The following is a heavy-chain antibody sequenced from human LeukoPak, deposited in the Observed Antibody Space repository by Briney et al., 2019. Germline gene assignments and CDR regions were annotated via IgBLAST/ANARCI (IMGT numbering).Heavy chain of an antibody. V-gene: IGHV4-39*01. D-gene: IGHD3-22*01. Sequence: PSETLSLTCTVSGGSISSCSYYWGWIRQPPGKGLEWIGSIYYSGSTYYNPSLKSRVTISVDTSKNQFSLKLSSVTAADTAVYYCARQTGNAMIVVVRGKVDYWGQGTLVTVSS. J-gene: IGHJ4*02. CDR3: ARQTGNAMIVVVRGKVDY. CDR2: IYYSGST. CDR1: GGSISSCSYY.